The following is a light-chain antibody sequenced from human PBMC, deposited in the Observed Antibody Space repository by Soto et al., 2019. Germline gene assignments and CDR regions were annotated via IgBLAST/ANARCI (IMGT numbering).Light chain of an antibody. Sequence: QSVLTQPPSASGTPGQRVTISCSGSSSNIGSDNVNWYQQLPLTAPKLLIYDNNKRPSGVPDRFPGSKSGTSASLAISGLQSEDEADYYCAAWDGSLNGWVFGGGTKLTVL. V-gene: IGLV1-44*01. CDR3: AAWDGSLNGWV. CDR1: SSNIGSDN. CDR2: DNN. J-gene: IGLJ3*02.